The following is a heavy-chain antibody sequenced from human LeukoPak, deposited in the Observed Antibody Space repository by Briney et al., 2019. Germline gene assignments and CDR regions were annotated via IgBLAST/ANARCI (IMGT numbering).Heavy chain of an antibody. V-gene: IGHV3-23*01. CDR2: ISGSGGST. D-gene: IGHD4-17*01. CDR1: GFTFSSYA. Sequence: GGSLRLSGAASGFTFSSYAMSWVRQAPGKGLEWVSAISGSGGSTYYADSVKGRFTISRDNSKNTLYLQMNSLRAEDTAVYYCVRGDTVTTDLDYWGQGTLVTVSS. J-gene: IGHJ4*02. CDR3: VRGDTVTTDLDY.